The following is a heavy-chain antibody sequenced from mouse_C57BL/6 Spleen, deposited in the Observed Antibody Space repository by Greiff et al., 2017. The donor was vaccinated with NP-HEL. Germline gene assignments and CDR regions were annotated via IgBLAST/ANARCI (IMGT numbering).Heavy chain of an antibody. CDR3: ARRDGYYYAMDY. CDR1: GYTFTDYY. D-gene: IGHD2-3*01. Sequence: VKLQQSGAELVRPGASVKLSCKASGYTFTDYYINWVKQRPGQGLEWIARIYPGSGNTYYNEKFKGKATLTAEKSSSTAYMQLSSLTSEDSAVYFCARRDGYYYAMDYWGQGTSVTVSS. J-gene: IGHJ4*01. CDR2: IYPGSGNT. V-gene: IGHV1-76*01.